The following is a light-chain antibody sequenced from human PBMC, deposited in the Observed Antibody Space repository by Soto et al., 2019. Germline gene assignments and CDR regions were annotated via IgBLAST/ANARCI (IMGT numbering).Light chain of an antibody. J-gene: IGKJ1*01. V-gene: IGKV4-1*01. Sequence: DIVMTQSRDSLAVSLGERATINCQSSQSVLYSSNNKNFLAGYQHKPGQPPKLLLYWASIRESGVPDRFSGSGSVKDFPLPISSLQAEYVAVYYCRQYYTVLWTFGQGTKVEMK. CDR2: WAS. CDR3: RQYYTVLWT. CDR1: QSVLYSSNNKNF.